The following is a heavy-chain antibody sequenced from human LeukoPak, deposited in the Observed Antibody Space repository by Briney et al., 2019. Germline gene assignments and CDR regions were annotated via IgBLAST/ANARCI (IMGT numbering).Heavy chain of an antibody. CDR1: GFTFSSYS. Sequence: PGGSLRLSCAASGFTFSSYSMNWVRQAPGKGLEWVSYISSSSSTIYYADSVKGRFTISRDKAKNSLYLQMNSLRAEDTAVYYCARDRCSGGSCYSLSVGYMDVWGKGTTATVSS. V-gene: IGHV3-48*01. J-gene: IGHJ6*03. CDR3: ARDRCSGGSCYSLSVGYMDV. D-gene: IGHD2-15*01. CDR2: ISSSSSTI.